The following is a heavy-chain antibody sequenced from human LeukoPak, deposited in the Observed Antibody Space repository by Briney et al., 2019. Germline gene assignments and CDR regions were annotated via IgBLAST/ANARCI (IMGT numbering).Heavy chain of an antibody. CDR3: ATDFWVFDSPAT. V-gene: IGHV3-30*02. CDR1: GFTFSYFC. J-gene: IGHJ5*02. Sequence: GGSLRLSCAASGFTFSYFCMQWVRQAPGKGLEWVAFIRYDGSNKYYADSVKGRFTISRDNSKNILYLQMNSPRPGDTAVYYCATDFWVFDSPATWGQGTLVTVSS. D-gene: IGHD5/OR15-5a*01. CDR2: IRYDGSNK.